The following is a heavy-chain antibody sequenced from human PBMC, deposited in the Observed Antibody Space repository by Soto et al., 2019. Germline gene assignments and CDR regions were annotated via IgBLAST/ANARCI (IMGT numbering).Heavy chain of an antibody. V-gene: IGHV4-59*01. J-gene: IGHJ5*02. CDR1: GGSISSYY. CDR2: MYYSGST. Sequence: SETLSLTCTVSGGSISSYYWSWIRQPPGKGLEWIGYMYYSGSTNYNPSLKSRVTISVDTSKNQFSLKLSSVTAADTAVYYCANEIRQQLVGVLFDPRGQRTPVTVSS. CDR3: ANEIRQQLVGVLFDP. D-gene: IGHD6-13*01.